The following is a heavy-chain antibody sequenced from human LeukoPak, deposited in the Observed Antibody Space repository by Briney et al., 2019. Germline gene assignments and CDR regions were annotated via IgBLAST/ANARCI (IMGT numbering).Heavy chain of an antibody. Sequence: GRSLRLSCAASGFTLSSYGMHWVRQAPGKGLEWVAVISYDGSNKYYADSVKGRFTISRDNSKNTLYLQMNSLRAEDTAVYYCAKQLGYDFWSGQSFGMDVWGQGTTVTVSS. J-gene: IGHJ6*02. CDR1: GFTLSSYG. CDR2: ISYDGSNK. V-gene: IGHV3-30*18. CDR3: AKQLGYDFWSGQSFGMDV. D-gene: IGHD3-3*01.